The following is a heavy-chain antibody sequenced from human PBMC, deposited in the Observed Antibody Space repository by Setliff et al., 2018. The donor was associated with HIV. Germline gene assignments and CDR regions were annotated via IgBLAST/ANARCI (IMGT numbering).Heavy chain of an antibody. J-gene: IGHJ4*02. Sequence: KTSETLSLTCAVSGYSISSGYYWGWIRRPPGKGLEWIGSIYHSGSTYYNPSLKSRVTISVDTSKNQFSLKLSSVTAADTAVYYCAREYCSSTSCYPYDYWGQGTLVTVSS. CDR3: AREYCSSTSCYPYDY. D-gene: IGHD2-2*01. CDR2: IYHSGST. V-gene: IGHV4-38-2*02. CDR1: GYSISSGYY.